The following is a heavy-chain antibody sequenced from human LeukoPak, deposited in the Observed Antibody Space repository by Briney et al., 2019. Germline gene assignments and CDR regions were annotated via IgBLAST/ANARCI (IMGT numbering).Heavy chain of an antibody. V-gene: IGHV3-7*01. Sequence: GGSLRLSCLASGFTFSHFWMSWVRQAPGKGLEWVANIKPDDTEKYYGNSVKGRFTILRDNAKNSVYLQMNSLRAEDTAIYYCVTHEVTVITRSTFDNWGQGTLVTVSS. D-gene: IGHD4-23*01. CDR3: VTHEVTVITRSTFDN. J-gene: IGHJ4*02. CDR2: IKPDDTEK. CDR1: GFTFSHFW.